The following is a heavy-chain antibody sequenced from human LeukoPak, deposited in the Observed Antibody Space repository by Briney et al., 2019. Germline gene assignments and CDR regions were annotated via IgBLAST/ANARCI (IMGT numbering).Heavy chain of an antibody. D-gene: IGHD5-12*01. V-gene: IGHV4-34*12. CDR2: IIHSGRT. J-gene: IGHJ5*02. Sequence: SETLSLTCAVYGGSFSGYYWSWIRQPPGKGLEWIGEIIHSGRTNYNPSLKSRVTISVDTSKNQFSLKLSSVTAADTAVYFCARDSEPRGYSGYDYVGNWFDPWGQGTLVTVSS. CDR3: ARDSEPRGYSGYDYVGNWFDP. CDR1: GGSFSGYY.